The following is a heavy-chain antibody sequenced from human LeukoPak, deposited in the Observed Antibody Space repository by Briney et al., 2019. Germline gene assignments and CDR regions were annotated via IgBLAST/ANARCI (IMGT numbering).Heavy chain of an antibody. J-gene: IGHJ5*02. Sequence: HGGSLRLSCAASGLTFDDYAMHWVPQAPGKGLDWVSGISWNSGSIGYADSVKGRFTISRDNAKNSLYLQMNSLRAEDMALYYCAKEGGGYSYGYSEFDPWGQGTLVTVSS. V-gene: IGHV3-9*03. CDR3: AKEGGGYSYGYSEFDP. CDR1: GLTFDDYA. CDR2: ISWNSGSI. D-gene: IGHD5-18*01.